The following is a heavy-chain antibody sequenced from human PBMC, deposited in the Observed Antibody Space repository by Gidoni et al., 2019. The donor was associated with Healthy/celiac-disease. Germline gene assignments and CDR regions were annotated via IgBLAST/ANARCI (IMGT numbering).Heavy chain of an antibody. D-gene: IGHD3-10*01. CDR3: TTRDMRHAFDI. J-gene: IGHJ3*02. CDR1: VFTFSNAW. CDR2: IKSKTDGGTT. V-gene: IGHV3-15*01. Sequence: EVQLVESGGGLVKPGGSLRLSCAASVFTFSNAWMSWVRQAPGKGLEWVGRIKSKTDGGTTDYAAPVKGRFTISRDDSKNTLYLQRNSLKTEDTAVYYCTTRDMRHAFDIWGQGTMVTVSS.